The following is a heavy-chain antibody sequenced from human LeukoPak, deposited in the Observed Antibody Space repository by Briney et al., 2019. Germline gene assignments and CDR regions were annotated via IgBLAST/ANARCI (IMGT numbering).Heavy chain of an antibody. J-gene: IGHJ4*02. Sequence: GGSPRLSCAASGFTFSSYAMSWVRQAPGKGLEWVSAISGSGGSTYYADSVKGRFTISRDNSKNTLYLQMNSLRAEDTAVYYCAKNIVVVPAAMIDYWGQGTLVTVSS. CDR1: GFTFSSYA. CDR2: ISGSGGST. D-gene: IGHD2-2*01. CDR3: AKNIVVVPAAMIDY. V-gene: IGHV3-23*01.